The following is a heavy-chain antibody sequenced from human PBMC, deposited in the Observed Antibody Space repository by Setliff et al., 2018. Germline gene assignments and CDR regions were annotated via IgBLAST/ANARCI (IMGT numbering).Heavy chain of an antibody. CDR1: GGSFSGYY. D-gene: IGHD6-13*01. Sequence: SETLSLTCAVYGGSFSGYYWSWIRQPPGKGLEWIGEINHSGSTNYNPSLKSRVTISVDTSKNQFSLKLSSVTAADTAVYCCARGGRISYRPSSSWYILDYWGQGTLVTVSS. V-gene: IGHV4-34*01. CDR3: ARGGRISYRPSSSWYILDY. CDR2: INHSGST. J-gene: IGHJ4*02.